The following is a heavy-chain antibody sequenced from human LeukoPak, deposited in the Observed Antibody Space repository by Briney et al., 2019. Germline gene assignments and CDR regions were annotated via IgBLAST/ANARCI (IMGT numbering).Heavy chain of an antibody. V-gene: IGHV3-7*01. J-gene: IGHJ4*02. CDR2: INLDGNDK. CDR3: VRSGSYFSK. CDR1: GFIFSSHW. D-gene: IGHD1-26*01. Sequence: GGSLRLSCAASGFIFSSHWMSWVRQAPGKGLEWVANINLDGNDKNYGDSVKGRFTISRDNAKNSLYLQMNSLRAEDTAMYYCVRSGSYFSKWGQGTLVTVSS.